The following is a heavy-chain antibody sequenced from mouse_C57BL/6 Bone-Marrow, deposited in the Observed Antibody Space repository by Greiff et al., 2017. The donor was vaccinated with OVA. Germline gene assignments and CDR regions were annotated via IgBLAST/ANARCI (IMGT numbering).Heavy chain of an antibody. CDR2: IYPRSGNT. CDR1: GYTFTSYG. J-gene: IGHJ3*01. V-gene: IGHV1-81*01. CDR3: ARILNYYGRSSWLAY. D-gene: IGHD1-1*01. Sequence: QVQLKQSGAELARPGASVKLSCKASGYTFTSYGISWVKQRPGQGLEWIGEIYPRSGNTYYNEKFKGKATLTADKSTSTAYLELRSLTSEDSAVYVGARILNYYGRSSWLAYWGQGTLVTVSA.